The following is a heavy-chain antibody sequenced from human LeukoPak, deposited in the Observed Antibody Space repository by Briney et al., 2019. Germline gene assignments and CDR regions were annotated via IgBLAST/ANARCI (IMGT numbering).Heavy chain of an antibody. V-gene: IGHV5-51*01. D-gene: IGHD3-22*01. CDR3: ARHSSYCGGSSGYYADY. CDR2: IYPGDSDT. CDR1: GYSFANYW. J-gene: IGHJ4*02. Sequence: GESLKISCKGSGYSFANYWIGWVRQMPGKGLEWMGIIYPGDSDTRYSPSFQGQVTISADKSISTAYLQWSSLKASDTAIYYCARHSSYCGGSSGYYADYWGQGTLVTVSS.